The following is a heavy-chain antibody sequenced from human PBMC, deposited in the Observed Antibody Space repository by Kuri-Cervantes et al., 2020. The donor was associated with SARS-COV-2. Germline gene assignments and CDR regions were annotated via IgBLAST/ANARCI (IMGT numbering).Heavy chain of an antibody. Sequence: GGSRRLSCASSGFTFGDYAMSWFRQAPGKGLEWVGFIKIKTFAETREYAASVKGRFTISRDDSKNIAYLQMNSLKSDDTGMYFCARSWRGNYYAMDVWGQGTTVTVSS. J-gene: IGHJ6*02. CDR2: IKIKTFAETR. V-gene: IGHV3-49*03. CDR3: ARSWRGNYYAMDV. D-gene: IGHD3-3*01. CDR1: GFTFGDYA.